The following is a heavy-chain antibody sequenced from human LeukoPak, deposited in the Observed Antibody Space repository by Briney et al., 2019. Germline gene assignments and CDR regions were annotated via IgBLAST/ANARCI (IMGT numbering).Heavy chain of an antibody. J-gene: IGHJ4*02. V-gene: IGHV1-2*02. CDR2: INPNSGGT. CDR3: ARGDLTVVVPAAKDY. CDR1: GYTFTGYY. Sequence: ASVKVSCKASGYTFTGYYMHWVRQAPGQGLEWMGWINPNSGGTNYAQKFQGRVTMTRDTSISTAYMELSRLRSDDTAVYYCARGDLTVVVPAAKDYWGQGTLVIVSS. D-gene: IGHD2-2*01.